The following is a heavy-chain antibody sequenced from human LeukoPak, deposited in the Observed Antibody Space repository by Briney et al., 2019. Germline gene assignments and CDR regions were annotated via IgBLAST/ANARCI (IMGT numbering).Heavy chain of an antibody. D-gene: IGHD2-2*01. Sequence: GGSLRLSCAASGFTFSSYAMSWVRQAPGKGLEWVSAISGSGGSTYYADSVKGRFTISRDNSKNTLYLQMNSLRAEDTAVYYCAKLESERGVVVPAAIHYWGQGTLVTVSS. J-gene: IGHJ4*02. CDR3: AKLESERGVVVPAAIHY. V-gene: IGHV3-23*01. CDR1: GFTFSSYA. CDR2: ISGSGGST.